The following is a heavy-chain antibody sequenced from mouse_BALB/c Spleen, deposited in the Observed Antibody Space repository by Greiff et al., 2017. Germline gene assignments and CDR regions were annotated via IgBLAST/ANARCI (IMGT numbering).Heavy chain of an antibody. D-gene: IGHD1-1*01. J-gene: IGHJ1*01. Sequence: LVESGPELVKPGASVKVSCKASGYAFTSYNMYWVKQSHGKSLEWIGYIDPYNGGTSYNQKFKGKATLTVDKSSSTAYMHLNSLTSEDSAVYYCASYGSSYDWYFDVWGAGTTVTVSS. V-gene: IGHV1S135*01. CDR3: ASYGSSYDWYFDV. CDR1: GYAFTSYN. CDR2: IDPYNGGT.